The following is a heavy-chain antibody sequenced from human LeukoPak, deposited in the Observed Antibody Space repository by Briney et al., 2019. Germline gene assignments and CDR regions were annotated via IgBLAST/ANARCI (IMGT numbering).Heavy chain of an antibody. V-gene: IGHV3-33*01. D-gene: IGHD2/OR15-2a*01. Sequence: PGGSLRLSCTASGFSFGTYNLHWVRQAPGKGLEWVALIWYDGSNKYYTDSVKGRLTISRDNSKNTLYLQMNSLRAEDTAIYYCAREGPRGNSHDYWGQGTLVTVSS. J-gene: IGHJ4*02. CDR1: GFSFGTYN. CDR3: AREGPRGNSHDY. CDR2: IWYDGSNK.